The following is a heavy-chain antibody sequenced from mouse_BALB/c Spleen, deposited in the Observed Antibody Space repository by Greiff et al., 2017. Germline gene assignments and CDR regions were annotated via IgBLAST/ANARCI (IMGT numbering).Heavy chain of an antibody. CDR2: IYPGGGYT. J-gene: IGHJ1*01. CDR3: ARRYYDYDNWYFDV. Sequence: VQLQQSGAELVRPGTSVKISCKASGYTFTNYWLGWVKQRPGHGLEWIGDIYPGGGYTNYNEKFKGKATLTADTSSSTAYMQLSSLTSEDSAVYFCARRYYDYDNWYFDVWGAGTTVTVSS. D-gene: IGHD2-4*01. CDR1: GYTFTNYW. V-gene: IGHV1-63*02.